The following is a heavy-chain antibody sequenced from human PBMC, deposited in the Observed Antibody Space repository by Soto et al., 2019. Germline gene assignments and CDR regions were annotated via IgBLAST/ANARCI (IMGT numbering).Heavy chain of an antibody. J-gene: IGHJ4*02. D-gene: IGHD6-13*01. Sequence: EVQLVESGGGLVQPGGSLRLSCAASGFTFSSYWMTWVRQAPGKGLEWVANIKQDGSEKYYVDSVKGRFTISRDNAKNSQYLQMNSLRAEDTAVYYCATHPYSSGWYCWGQGTLVTVSS. CDR1: GFTFSSYW. V-gene: IGHV3-7*02. CDR2: IKQDGSEK. CDR3: ATHPYSSGWYC.